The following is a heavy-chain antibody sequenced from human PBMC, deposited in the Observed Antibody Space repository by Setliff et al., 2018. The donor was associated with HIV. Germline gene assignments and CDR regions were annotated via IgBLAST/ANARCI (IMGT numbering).Heavy chain of an antibody. CDR1: GGSISSYY. CDR3: VRLFITDGITSSSFDL. D-gene: IGHD3-9*01. V-gene: IGHV4-4*07. J-gene: IGHJ3*01. Sequence: KTSETLSLTCTVSGGSISSYYWSWIRQPAGKGLEWIGRIYTSGSTKYNPSLKSQVTMSLDTSKNQFSLKLRSVTAADTAVYYCVRLFITDGITSSSFDLWGQGTVVTVSS. CDR2: IYTSGST.